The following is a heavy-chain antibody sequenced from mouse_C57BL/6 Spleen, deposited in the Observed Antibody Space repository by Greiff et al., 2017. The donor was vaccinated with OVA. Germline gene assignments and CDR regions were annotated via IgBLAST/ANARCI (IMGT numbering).Heavy chain of an antibody. D-gene: IGHD2-3*01. V-gene: IGHV1-69*01. J-gene: IGHJ4*01. CDR1: GYTFTSYW. Sequence: QVQLQQPGAELVMPGASVKLSCKASGYTFTSYWMHWVKQRPGQGLEWIGEIDPSDSYTNYNQKFKGKSTLTVDKSSSTAYMQLSSLTSEDSAVYYCARPYDGGAMDYWGQGTSVTVSA. CDR3: ARPYDGGAMDY. CDR2: IDPSDSYT.